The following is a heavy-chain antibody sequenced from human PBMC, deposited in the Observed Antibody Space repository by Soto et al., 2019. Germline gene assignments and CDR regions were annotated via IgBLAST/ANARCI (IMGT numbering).Heavy chain of an antibody. CDR3: ASRDYGGNPTGMDV. V-gene: IGHV3-30-3*01. D-gene: IGHD4-17*01. Sequence: PVGSLRLSCAASGFTFSSYAMHWVRQAPGKGLEWVAVISYDGSNKYYADSVKGRFTISRDNSKNTLYLQMNSLRAEDTAVYYCASRDYGGNPTGMDVWGQGTTVTVSS. CDR1: GFTFSSYA. CDR2: ISYDGSNK. J-gene: IGHJ6*02.